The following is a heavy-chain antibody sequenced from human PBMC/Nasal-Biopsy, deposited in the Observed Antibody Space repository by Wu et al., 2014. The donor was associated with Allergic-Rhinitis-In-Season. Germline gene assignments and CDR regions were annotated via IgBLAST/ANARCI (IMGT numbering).Heavy chain of an antibody. CDR2: ISSTSSYI. D-gene: IGHD1-14*01. CDR3: AASHRQARDY. V-gene: IGHV3-21*01. CDR1: GFSFSSYS. Sequence: LRLSCAASGFSFSSYSMNWVRQAPGKGLEWVSAISSTSSYIYYADSVKGRFTISRDNAKNSQYLEMNSLRAEDTAVYYCAASHRQARDYWGQGTLVTVSS. J-gene: IGHJ4*02.